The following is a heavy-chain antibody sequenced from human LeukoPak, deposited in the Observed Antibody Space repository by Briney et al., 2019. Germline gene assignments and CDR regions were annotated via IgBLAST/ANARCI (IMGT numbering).Heavy chain of an antibody. CDR1: EFTYG. J-gene: IGHJ3*01. CDR3: AREGVNSPDDTFDV. Sequence: GGSLRLSCAASEFTYGMNWVRQAPGKGLECVSAISSSGSNTYYADSVKGRFTISRDNSKSTLYLQMNSLRPEDTAVYYCAREGVNSPDDTFDVWGQGTMVTVSS. CDR2: ISSSGSNT. V-gene: IGHV3-23*01. D-gene: IGHD3-3*01.